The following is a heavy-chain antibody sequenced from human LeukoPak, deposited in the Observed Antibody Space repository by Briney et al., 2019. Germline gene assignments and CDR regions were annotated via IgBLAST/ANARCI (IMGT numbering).Heavy chain of an antibody. V-gene: IGHV3-21*01. CDR2: ISSSSSYI. CDR1: GFTFSSYS. J-gene: IGHJ4*02. CDR3: ARDRTSGYCYDSSGYYDY. Sequence: PGGSLRLSCAASGFTFSSYSMNWVRQAPGKGLEWVSSISSSSSYIYYADSVKGRFTISRDNAKNSLYLQMNSLRAEDTAVYYCARDRTSGYCYDSSGYYDYWGQGTLVTVSS. D-gene: IGHD3-22*01.